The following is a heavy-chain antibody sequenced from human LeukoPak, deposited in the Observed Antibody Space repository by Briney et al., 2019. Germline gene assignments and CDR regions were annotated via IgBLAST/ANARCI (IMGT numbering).Heavy chain of an antibody. J-gene: IGHJ3*02. V-gene: IGHV3-33*01. CDR2: IWYDGSNK. Sequence: GRSLRLSCAASGFTFSSYGMHWVRQAPGKGLEWVAVIWYDGSNKYYADSVKGRFTISRDNSKNPLYLQMNSLRAEDTAVYYCARGRYRDAFDIWGQGTMVTVSS. CDR1: GFTFSSYG. D-gene: IGHD1-26*01. CDR3: ARGRYRDAFDI.